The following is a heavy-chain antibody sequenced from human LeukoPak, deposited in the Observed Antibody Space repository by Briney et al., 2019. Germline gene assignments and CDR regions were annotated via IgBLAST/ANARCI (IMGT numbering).Heavy chain of an antibody. CDR3: ARDSPGGTHAFDI. V-gene: IGHV3-53*01. CDR2: IYSGGST. Sequence: GGSLRLSCVASSFTFKYYNMHWVRQAPGKGLEWVSVIYSGGSTYYADSVKGRFTISRDNSKNTLYLQMNSLRAEDTAVYYCARDSPGGTHAFDIWGQGTMVTVSS. J-gene: IGHJ3*02. CDR1: SFTFKYYN. D-gene: IGHD1/OR15-1a*01.